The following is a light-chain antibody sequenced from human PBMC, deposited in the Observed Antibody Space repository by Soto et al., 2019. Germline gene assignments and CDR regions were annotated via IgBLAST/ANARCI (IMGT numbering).Light chain of an antibody. Sequence: QSALTQPPSVSGAPGQRVTISCTGSSSNIGAGYDVHWYQQLPGTAPKLLIYGNSNRPSGVPDRFSGSKSGTSASLAITGLQAEDEADYYCQSYDSSLSDPFVVFGGGTKLTVL. V-gene: IGLV1-40*01. J-gene: IGLJ2*01. CDR2: GNS. CDR1: SSNIGAGYD. CDR3: QSYDSSLSDPFVV.